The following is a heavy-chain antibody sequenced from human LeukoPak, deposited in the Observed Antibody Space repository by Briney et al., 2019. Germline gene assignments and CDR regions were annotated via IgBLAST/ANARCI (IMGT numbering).Heavy chain of an antibody. CDR1: GYTFTGYY. V-gene: IGHV1-2*02. D-gene: IGHD4-17*01. CDR3: ARTDYGDYGDFDY. J-gene: IGHJ4*02. CDR2: INPKSGGT. Sequence: ASVKVSCKASGYTFTGYYMHWVRQAPGQGLEWMRWINPKSGGTKYAQKFQGRVTMTRDTSISTAYVDLNRLRSDDTAVYYCARTDYGDYGDFDYWGQGTLVTVSS.